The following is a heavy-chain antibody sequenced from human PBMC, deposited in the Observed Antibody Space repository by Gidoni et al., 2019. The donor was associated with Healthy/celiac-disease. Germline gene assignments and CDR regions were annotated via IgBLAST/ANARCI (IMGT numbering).Heavy chain of an antibody. CDR1: GGSISSYY. D-gene: IGHD1-26*01. J-gene: IGHJ5*02. V-gene: IGHV4-59*01. CDR3: ARDHVGGSYFDP. Sequence: QVQLQESGPGLVKPSETLSLTCTVSGGSISSYYWSWIRQPPGKGLEWIGYIYYSGSTNYNPSLKSRVTISVDTSKNQFSLKLSSVTAADTAVYYCARDHVGGSYFDPWGQGTLVTVSS. CDR2: IYYSGST.